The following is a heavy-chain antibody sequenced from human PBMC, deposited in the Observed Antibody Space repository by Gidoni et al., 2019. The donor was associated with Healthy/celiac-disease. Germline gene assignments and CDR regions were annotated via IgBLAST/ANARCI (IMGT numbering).Heavy chain of an antibody. J-gene: IGHJ3*02. D-gene: IGHD3-10*01. V-gene: IGHV4-59*08. CDR3: ARVVSRRGAFDI. Sequence: QVQLQESGPGLVKPSETLSLTCTVSGGSISSYYWSWIRQPPGKGLEWIGYIYYSGSTNYNPSLKSRVTISVDTSKNQFSLKLSSVTAADTAVYYCARVVSRRGAFDIWGQGTMVTVSS. CDR1: GGSISSYY. CDR2: IYYSGST.